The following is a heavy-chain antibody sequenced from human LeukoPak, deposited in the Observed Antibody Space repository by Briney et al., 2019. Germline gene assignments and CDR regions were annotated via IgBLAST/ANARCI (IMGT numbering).Heavy chain of an antibody. CDR1: GGSISSYY. J-gene: IGHJ4*02. D-gene: IGHD1-1*01. CDR3: ARALDEYYFDY. CDR2: IYYSGST. Sequence: SETLSLTCTVSGGSISSYYWSWIRQPPGKGLEWIGYIYYSGSTNYNPSLKSRVTISVDTSKNQFSLKLSSVTAADTAVYYCARALDEYYFDYWGQGTLVTVSS. V-gene: IGHV4-59*01.